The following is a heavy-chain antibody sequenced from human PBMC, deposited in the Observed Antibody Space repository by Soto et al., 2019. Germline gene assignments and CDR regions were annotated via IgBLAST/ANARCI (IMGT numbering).Heavy chain of an antibody. CDR1: GDTFSSYA. V-gene: IGHV1-69*06. CDR2: IIPIFGTA. J-gene: IGHJ6*02. D-gene: IGHD6-6*01. Sequence: GASVKVSCKASGDTFSSYAISWVRQAPGQGLEWMGGIIPIFGTANYAQKLQGRVTITADKSTSTAYMELSSLRSEDTAVYYCARGIAARPTLRSYYYYGMDVWGQGTTVTVSS. CDR3: ARGIAARPTLRSYYYYGMDV.